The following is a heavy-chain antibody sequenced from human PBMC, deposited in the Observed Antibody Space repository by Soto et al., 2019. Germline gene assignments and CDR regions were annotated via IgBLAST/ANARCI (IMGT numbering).Heavy chain of an antibody. J-gene: IGHJ4*02. CDR3: VLFNSTSGFDY. Sequence: GGSLRLSCVGSGFAFSGYWMHWVRQAPGKGLVWVSRVNTDESTINYADSVKGRFTVSRDNAKNMLYLQMDSLRAEDTAVYYCVLFNSTSGFDYWGQGTLVTVSS. V-gene: IGHV3-74*01. CDR1: GFAFSGYW. CDR2: VNTDESTI. D-gene: IGHD6-6*01.